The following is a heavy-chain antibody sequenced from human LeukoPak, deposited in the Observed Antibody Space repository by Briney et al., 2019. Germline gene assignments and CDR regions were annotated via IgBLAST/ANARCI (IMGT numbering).Heavy chain of an antibody. CDR2: IYTSGST. J-gene: IGHJ4*02. V-gene: IGHV4-61*02. CDR3: ARGRRAVTFDC. D-gene: IGHD4-17*01. Sequence: SETLSLTCTVSGGSISSGSYYWSWIRQPAGKGLEWIGRIYTSGSTNYNPSLKSRVTISVDTSKNQFSLKLSSVTAADTAVYYCARGRRAVTFDCWGQGTLVTVSS. CDR1: GGSISSGSYY.